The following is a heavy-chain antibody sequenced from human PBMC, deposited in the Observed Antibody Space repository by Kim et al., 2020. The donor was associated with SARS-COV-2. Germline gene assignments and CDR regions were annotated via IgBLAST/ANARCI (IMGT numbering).Heavy chain of an antibody. V-gene: IGHV3-23*01. D-gene: IGHD2-2*02. CDR3: AKLKTSSCYSAMDV. Sequence: YADSVKGRFSISRDDSKNTLYLQMNSRRAEDTAVYYCAKLKTSSCYSAMDVWGQGTTVTVSS. J-gene: IGHJ6*02.